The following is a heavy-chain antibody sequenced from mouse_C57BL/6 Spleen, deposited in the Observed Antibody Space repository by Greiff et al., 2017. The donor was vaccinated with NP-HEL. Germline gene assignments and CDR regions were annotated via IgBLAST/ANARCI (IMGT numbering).Heavy chain of an antibody. J-gene: IGHJ4*01. D-gene: IGHD2-10*01. CDR2: ISSGSSTI. V-gene: IGHV5-17*01. Sequence: EVMLVESGGGLVKPGGSLKLSCAASGFTFSDYGMHWVRQAPEKGLEWVAYISSGSSTIYYADTVKGRFTISRDNAKNTLFLQMTSLRSEDTAMYCCARSVLLQYYAMDYWGQGASVTVAS. CDR3: ARSVLLQYYAMDY. CDR1: GFTFSDYG.